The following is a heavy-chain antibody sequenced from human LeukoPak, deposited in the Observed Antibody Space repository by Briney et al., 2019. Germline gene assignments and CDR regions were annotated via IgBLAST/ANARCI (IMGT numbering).Heavy chain of an antibody. CDR2: ILSDGSIT. CDR1: GFTFSNTW. V-gene: IGHV3-74*01. Sequence: TGGSLRLFCAASGFTFSNTWMHWVRQVPGKGPVWVSHILSDGSITTYADSVNGRFTISRDNAKNMVYLQMNSLRAEDTAVYFCAADGGYAFQIWGRGTMVTVSS. J-gene: IGHJ3*02. CDR3: AADGGYAFQI.